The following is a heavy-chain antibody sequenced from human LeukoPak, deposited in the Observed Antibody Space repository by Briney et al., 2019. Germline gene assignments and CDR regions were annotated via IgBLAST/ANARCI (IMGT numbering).Heavy chain of an antibody. CDR2: ISSSSSTI. CDR3: ARDLQFPHRGVDY. V-gene: IGHV3-48*01. J-gene: IGHJ4*02. Sequence: GGSLRLSCAASGFIFSSYSMNWVRQAPGKGLEWVSYISSSSSTIYYADSVKGRFTISRDNAKNSLYLQMNSLRAEDTAVYYCARDLQFPHRGVDYWGQGTLVTVSS. D-gene: IGHD3-10*01. CDR1: GFIFSSYS.